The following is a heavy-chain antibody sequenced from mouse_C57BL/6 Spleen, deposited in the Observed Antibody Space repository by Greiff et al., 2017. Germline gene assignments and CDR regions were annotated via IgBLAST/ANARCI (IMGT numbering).Heavy chain of an antibody. V-gene: IGHV5-4*01. CDR3: AREKGSSPRYFDV. D-gene: IGHD1-1*01. CDR2: ISDGGSYT. J-gene: IGHJ1*03. Sequence: VQLKESGGGLVKPGGSLKLSCAASGFTFSSYAMSWVRQTPEKRLEWVATISDGGSYTYYPDNVKGRFTISRDNAKNNLYLQMSHLKSEDTAMYYCAREKGSSPRYFDVWGTGTTVTVSS. CDR1: GFTFSSYA.